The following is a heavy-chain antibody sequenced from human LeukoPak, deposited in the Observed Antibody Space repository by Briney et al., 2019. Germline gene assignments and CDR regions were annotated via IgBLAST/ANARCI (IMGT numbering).Heavy chain of an antibody. CDR2: IYPGDSDT. CDR3: ARLGTYWSNYYFEY. CDR1: GYSFTTYW. V-gene: IGHV5-51*01. Sequence: GESLKISCQGSGYSFTTYWIGWVRQMPGKGLEWMGLIYPGDSDTRYSPSFQGQVTISADKSINTAYLQWSSLKASDTAMYYCARLGTYWSNYYFEYWGQGTLVTVSS. D-gene: IGHD3-10*01. J-gene: IGHJ4*02.